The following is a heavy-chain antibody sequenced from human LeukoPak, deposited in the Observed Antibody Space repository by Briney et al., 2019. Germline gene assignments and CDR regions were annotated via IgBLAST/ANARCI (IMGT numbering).Heavy chain of an antibody. CDR3: ARVLWGIVVVPAAMKIFDY. V-gene: IGHV4-34*01. CDR2: INHSGST. D-gene: IGHD2-2*01. J-gene: IGHJ4*02. Sequence: SETLSLTCAVYGGSFSGYYWSWIRQPPGKGLEWIGEINHSGSTNYNPSLKSRVTISVDTSKNQFSLKLSPVTAADTAVYYCARVLWGIVVVPAAMKIFDYWGQGTLVTVSS. CDR1: GGSFSGYY.